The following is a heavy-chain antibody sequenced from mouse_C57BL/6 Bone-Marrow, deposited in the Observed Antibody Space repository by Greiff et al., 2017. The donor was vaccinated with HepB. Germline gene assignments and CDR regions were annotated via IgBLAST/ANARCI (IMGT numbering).Heavy chain of an antibody. CDR1: GFTFSTSG. D-gene: IGHD2-14*01. V-gene: IGHV5-6*01. J-gene: IGHJ2*01. Sequence: EVKVVESGGDLVKPGGSLKLSCVASGFTFSTSGMSWVRQTPDKRLEWVATINTGGTYTYYLDSVKGRFTISKDTARSTLFLQMSSLKSEDTGIYYCARDRFDYYFDYGGQGTTPTVSA. CDR3: ARDRFDYYFDY. CDR2: INTGGTYT.